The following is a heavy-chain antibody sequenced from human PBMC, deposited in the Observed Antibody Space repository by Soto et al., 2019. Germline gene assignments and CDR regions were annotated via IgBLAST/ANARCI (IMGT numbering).Heavy chain of an antibody. Sequence: PGGSLRLSCAASGFTFSSYGMHWVRQAPGKGLEWVAVISYDGSNKYYADSVKGRFTISRDNSKNTLYLQMNSLRAEDTAVYYCAKGRRITMVRGVITCMDVWGQGTTVTVSS. CDR1: GFTFSSYG. V-gene: IGHV3-30*18. J-gene: IGHJ6*02. D-gene: IGHD3-10*01. CDR3: AKGRRITMVRGVITCMDV. CDR2: ISYDGSNK.